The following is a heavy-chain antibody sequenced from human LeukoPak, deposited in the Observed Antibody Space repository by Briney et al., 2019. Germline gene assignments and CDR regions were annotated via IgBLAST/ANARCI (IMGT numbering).Heavy chain of an antibody. CDR3: AGWAASGDDSNYFDY. Sequence: ASVKVSCKASGYTFTSHVINWVRQAPGQGLEGMGWISSYNGNTYYAQNFQGRVTLTTDTSTSTANMELRSLTSDDPAVYFCAGWAASGDDSNYFDYWGQGTLVTVSS. D-gene: IGHD5-12*01. CDR1: GYTFTSHV. J-gene: IGHJ4*02. V-gene: IGHV1-18*01. CDR2: ISSYNGNT.